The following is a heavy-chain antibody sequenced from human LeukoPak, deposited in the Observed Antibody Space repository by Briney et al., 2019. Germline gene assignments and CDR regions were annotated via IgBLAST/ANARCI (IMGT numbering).Heavy chain of an antibody. V-gene: IGHV3-48*01. D-gene: IGHD3-10*01. Sequence: GGSLRLSCTASGFTFSSYSMNWVRQAPGKGLEWVSYISSSSSTIYYADSVKGRFTISRDNAKNSLYLQMNSLRAEDTAVYYCARVAYWYHGSGRDRGFDYWGQGTLVTVSS. CDR2: ISSSSSTI. CDR3: ARVAYWYHGSGRDRGFDY. J-gene: IGHJ4*02. CDR1: GFTFSSYS.